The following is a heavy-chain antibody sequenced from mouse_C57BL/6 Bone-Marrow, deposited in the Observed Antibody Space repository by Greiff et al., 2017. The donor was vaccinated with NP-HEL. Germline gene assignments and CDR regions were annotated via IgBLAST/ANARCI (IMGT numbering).Heavy chain of an antibody. CDR2: IDPSDSST. V-gene: IGHV1-50*01. CDR1: GYTFTSYW. Sequence: QVQLQQPGAELVKPGASVKLSCKASGYTFTSYWMQWVKQRPGQGLEWIGEIDPSDSSTYYNQKFKGKATLTVDTSSSTAYMQLSSLTSEDSAVYYCARPLLITTVVAPFDYWGQGTTLTVSS. CDR3: ARPLLITTVVAPFDY. D-gene: IGHD1-1*01. J-gene: IGHJ2*01.